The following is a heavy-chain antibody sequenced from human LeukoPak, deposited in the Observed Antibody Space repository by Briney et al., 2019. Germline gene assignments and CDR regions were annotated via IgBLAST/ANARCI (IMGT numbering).Heavy chain of an antibody. CDR2: IYYSGST. Sequence: SETLSLTCTVSGGSISSSDYYWGWIRQPPGKGLEWIGSIYYSGSTNYNPSLKSRVTISVDTSKNQFSLKLSSVTAADTAVYYCARRTVVAATRGYYYYGMDVWGQGTTVTVSS. CDR3: ARRTVVAATRGYYYYGMDV. V-gene: IGHV4-39*07. J-gene: IGHJ6*02. CDR1: GGSISSSDYY. D-gene: IGHD2-15*01.